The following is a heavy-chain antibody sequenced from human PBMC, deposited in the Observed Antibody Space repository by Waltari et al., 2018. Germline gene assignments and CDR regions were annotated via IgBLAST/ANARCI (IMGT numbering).Heavy chain of an antibody. CDR2: INPKNGDT. J-gene: IGHJ4*02. Sequence: QVQLVQSEAAVRKPGASVKVSCKASGDSFTHYIHWVRQAPRQGPEYMGWINPKNGDTNYAQKFQGRVTMTRDTSITTAYMELSRLTFDDTAKYYCARDMGIIGVPTPYDYWGQGTLVTVSS. CDR1: GDSFTHY. D-gene: IGHD1-20*01. V-gene: IGHV1-2*02. CDR3: ARDMGIIGVPTPYDY.